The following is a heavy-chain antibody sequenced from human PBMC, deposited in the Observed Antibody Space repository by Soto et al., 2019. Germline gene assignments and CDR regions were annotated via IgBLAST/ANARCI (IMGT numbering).Heavy chain of an antibody. CDR3: ARRDGYGWFDP. Sequence: QVQLQESGPGLVKPSETLSLTCPVSGGSISAYYWSWIRQPPGKGQEWIGSVSYSGNTEYNPSLTSRLTISVDTSRNQFSLRLSSVTAADTAVYYCARRDGYGWFDPWGQGTLVTVSS. D-gene: IGHD5-12*01. CDR1: GGSISAYY. V-gene: IGHV4-59*08. J-gene: IGHJ5*02. CDR2: VSYSGNT.